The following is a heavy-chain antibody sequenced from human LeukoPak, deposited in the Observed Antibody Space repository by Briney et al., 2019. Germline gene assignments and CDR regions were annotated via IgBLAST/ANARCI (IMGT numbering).Heavy chain of an antibody. J-gene: IGHJ4*02. CDR2: INEDGSEK. Sequence: GGSLRLSCAASGFTFSRYWMTWVRQAPGKGLEWVANINEDGSEKYYVESVKGRFTISRDNTENTLYMRMNSLRPEDTAVYYCARGYYSSSRFDSWGQGTLVTVSS. D-gene: IGHD6-13*01. CDR3: ARGYYSSSRFDS. V-gene: IGHV3-7*02. CDR1: GFTFSRYW.